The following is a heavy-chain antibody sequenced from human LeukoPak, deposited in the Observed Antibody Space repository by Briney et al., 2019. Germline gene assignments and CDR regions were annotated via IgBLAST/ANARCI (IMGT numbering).Heavy chain of an antibody. V-gene: IGHV4-4*07. D-gene: IGHD1-7*01. J-gene: IGHJ5*02. CDR2: IYTSGST. CDR1: GGSISSYY. Sequence: SETLSLTCTVSGGSISSYYWNWIRQPAGKGLEWIGRIYTSGSTNYNPSLKSRVTMSVDTSKNQFSLKLSSVTAADTAVYYCAREVELRPIMHNWFDPWGQGTLVTVSS. CDR3: AREVELRPIMHNWFDP.